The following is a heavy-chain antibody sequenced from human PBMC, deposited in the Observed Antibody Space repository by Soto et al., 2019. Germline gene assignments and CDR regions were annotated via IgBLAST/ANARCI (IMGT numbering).Heavy chain of an antibody. CDR3: ARAGRRSKWLLLQPWFDP. J-gene: IGHJ5*02. V-gene: IGHV4-34*01. D-gene: IGHD3-22*01. CDR1: GGSFSGYY. CDR2: INHSGST. Sequence: SETLSLTCAVYGGSFSGYYWSWIRQPPGKGLEWIGEINHSGSTNYNPSLKSRVTISVDTSKNQFSLKLSSVTAADTAVYYCARAGRRSKWLLLQPWFDPWGQGTLVTVSS.